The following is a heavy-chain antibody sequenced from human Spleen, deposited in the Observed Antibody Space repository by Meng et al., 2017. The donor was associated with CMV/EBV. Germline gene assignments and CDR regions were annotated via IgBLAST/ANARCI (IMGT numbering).Heavy chain of an antibody. V-gene: IGHV4-30-4*08. CDR2: IFYSGST. Sequence: CTVSSGYLSSTEYYWPWIRQPPGKGLKWVGYIFYSGSTYYNPSLKSRLLFSVDTSKNQFSLKLRSVTAADTAVYYCARGVRERWFDPWGQGTLVTVSS. CDR3: ARGVRERWFDP. D-gene: IGHD1-26*01. CDR1: SGYLSSTEYY. J-gene: IGHJ5*02.